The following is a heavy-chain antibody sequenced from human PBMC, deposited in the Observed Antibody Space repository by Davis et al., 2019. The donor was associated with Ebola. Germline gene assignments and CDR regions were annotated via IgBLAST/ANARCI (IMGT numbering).Heavy chain of an antibody. Sequence: SETLSLTCSVSGGSISSGTYHWGWVRQPPGKGLEWIGAIYYNGRTYYNSSLEGRVTISLDTSKNQFSLKLRSVTAADTAVYFCAGLSGLFSSSSGALYFDLWGRGTLVSVSS. V-gene: IGHV4-39*07. J-gene: IGHJ2*01. CDR3: AGLSGLFSSSSGALYFDL. CDR1: GGSISSGTYH. D-gene: IGHD6-6*01. CDR2: IYYNGRT.